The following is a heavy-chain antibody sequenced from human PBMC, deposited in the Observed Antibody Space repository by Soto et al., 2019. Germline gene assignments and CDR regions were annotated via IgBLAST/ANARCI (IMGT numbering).Heavy chain of an antibody. Sequence: EVQLVESGGGLVKPGGSLRLSCAASGFTFSSYSMNWVRQAPGKGLEWVSSISSSSSYIYYADSVKGRFTISRDNAKNSLYLQMNSLRAEDTAVYYFARDWGDSYPLNWFDPWGQGTLVTVSS. J-gene: IGHJ5*02. CDR2: ISSSSSYI. D-gene: IGHD7-27*01. CDR3: ARDWGDSYPLNWFDP. CDR1: GFTFSSYS. V-gene: IGHV3-21*01.